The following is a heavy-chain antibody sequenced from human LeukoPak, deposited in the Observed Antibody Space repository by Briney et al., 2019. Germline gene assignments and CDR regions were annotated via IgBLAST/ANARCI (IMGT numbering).Heavy chain of an antibody. CDR3: ARAIRYFGYYYYYMDV. D-gene: IGHD3-9*01. J-gene: IGHJ6*03. CDR2: IYSSGRT. Sequence: SETLSLTCTVSGGSISSGPYYWSWIRQPAGKGLEWIGRIYSSGRTNYNPSLKSRVTISVDTSKNQFSLKLSSVTAADTAVYYCARAIRYFGYYYYYMDVWGKGTTVTISS. CDR1: GGSISSGPYY. V-gene: IGHV4-61*02.